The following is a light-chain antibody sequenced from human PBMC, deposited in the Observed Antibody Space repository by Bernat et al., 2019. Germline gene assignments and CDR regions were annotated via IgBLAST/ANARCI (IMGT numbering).Light chain of an antibody. J-gene: IGKJ1*01. CDR2: SAS. V-gene: IGKV3-20*01. Sequence: ELELAQSPVTLSLSPGERATISCRASQSVTNNFLAWYQHKPGQAPTLPIHSASIRATGIPDRFSGSGSETDFTLSITRLEPEDFAVYYCHQYSSSRRTFGQGTKVEIK. CDR3: HQYSSSRRT. CDR1: QSVTNNF.